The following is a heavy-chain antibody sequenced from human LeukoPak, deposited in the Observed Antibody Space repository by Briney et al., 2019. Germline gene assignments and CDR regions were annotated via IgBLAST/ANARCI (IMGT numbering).Heavy chain of an antibody. CDR2: ISVYNGNT. Sequence: GASVKVSCKASGYTFTSYGISWVRQAPGQGLEWMGWISVYNGNTNYAQKFQDRVTMTTDTSTSTAYMELRSLRSDDTAMYYCARGPAAISWGDAYGMDVWGQGTTVTVSS. CDR3: ARGPAAISWGDAYGMDV. D-gene: IGHD2-2*01. J-gene: IGHJ6*02. CDR1: GYTFTSYG. V-gene: IGHV1-18*01.